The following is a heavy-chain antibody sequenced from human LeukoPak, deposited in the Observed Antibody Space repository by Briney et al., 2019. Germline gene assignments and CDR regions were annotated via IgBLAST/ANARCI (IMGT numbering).Heavy chain of an antibody. CDR1: SGSFSGYY. Sequence: SETLSLTCAVYSGSFSGYYWSWIRQPPGKGLEWIGEINHSGSTNYNPSLKSRVTISVDTSKNQFSLKLSSVTAADTAVYYCAASYYYDSSGYYRNFDYWGQGTLVTVSS. CDR3: AASYYYDSSGYYRNFDY. V-gene: IGHV4-34*01. CDR2: INHSGST. J-gene: IGHJ4*02. D-gene: IGHD3-22*01.